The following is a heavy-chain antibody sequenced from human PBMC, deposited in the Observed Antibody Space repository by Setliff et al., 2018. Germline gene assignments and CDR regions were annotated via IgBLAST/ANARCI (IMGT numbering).Heavy chain of an antibody. CDR1: GYTFTSYA. V-gene: IGHV1-18*01. D-gene: IGHD3-22*01. Sequence: ASVKVSCKASGYTFTSYAMHWVRQAPGQRLEWMGWISAYNGNTNYAQKLQGRVTMTTDTSTSTAYMELRSLRSDDTAVYYCARDLQYYYDSSPHHGDYWGQGTLVTVSS. CDR2: ISAYNGNT. J-gene: IGHJ4*02. CDR3: ARDLQYYYDSSPHHGDY.